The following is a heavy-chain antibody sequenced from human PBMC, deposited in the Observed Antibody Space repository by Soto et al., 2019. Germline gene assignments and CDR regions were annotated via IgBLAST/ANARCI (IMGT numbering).Heavy chain of an antibody. Sequence: PGGSLRLSCAASGFTFSSYGMHWVRQAPGKGLEWVAVISYDGSNKYYADSVKGRFTISRDNSKNTLYLQMNSLRAEDTAVYYCAKDRIPDWLLYYFDYWGQGTLVTVSS. J-gene: IGHJ4*02. CDR2: ISYDGSNK. CDR3: AKDRIPDWLLYYFDY. D-gene: IGHD3-9*01. V-gene: IGHV3-30*18. CDR1: GFTFSSYG.